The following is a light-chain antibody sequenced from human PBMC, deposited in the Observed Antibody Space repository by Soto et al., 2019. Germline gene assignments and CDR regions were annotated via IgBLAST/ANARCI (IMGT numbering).Light chain of an antibody. J-gene: IGKJ5*01. CDR1: RSISPW. V-gene: IGKV1-5*01. CDR2: GAS. Sequence: DIQMTQSPSTLSASVGDRVTIACRASRSISPWLAWYQQKPGKPPKLLIYGASSLAAGVPSRFSGSGSGTDFTLTISSLQPEDIATYYCQQYENLPTFGQGTRLEI. CDR3: QQYENLPT.